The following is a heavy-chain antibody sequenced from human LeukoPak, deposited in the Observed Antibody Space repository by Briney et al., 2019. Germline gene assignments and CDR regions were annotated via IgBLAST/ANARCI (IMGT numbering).Heavy chain of an antibody. Sequence: SETLSLTCTVSGGSISSSSYYWGWIRQPPGKGLEWIGSIYYSGSTYYNLSLKSRLTLSVDTPKNQFSLKLSSVTAADTAVYYCASLVGGRSVAVPTIDYWGQGTLVTVSS. J-gene: IGHJ4*02. CDR2: IYYSGST. V-gene: IGHV4-39*01. D-gene: IGHD6-19*01. CDR3: ASLVGGRSVAVPTIDY. CDR1: GGSISSSSYY.